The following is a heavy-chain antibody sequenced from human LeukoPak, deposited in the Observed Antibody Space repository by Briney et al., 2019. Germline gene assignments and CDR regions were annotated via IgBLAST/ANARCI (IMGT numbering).Heavy chain of an antibody. CDR1: GYIFTAYY. Sequence: ASVKVSCKASGYIFTAYYMHWVRQAPGQGLEWMGWINPNNGGTNYAQKFQGRVTMTRDTSISTAYMELRRLRSDDTAVYYCAREMNYYDSSGYYVDAFDIWGQGTMVAVSS. J-gene: IGHJ3*02. CDR3: AREMNYYDSSGYYVDAFDI. V-gene: IGHV1-2*02. CDR2: INPNNGGT. D-gene: IGHD3-22*01.